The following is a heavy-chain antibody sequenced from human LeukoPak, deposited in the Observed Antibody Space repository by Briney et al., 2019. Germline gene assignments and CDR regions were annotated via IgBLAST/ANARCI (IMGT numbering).Heavy chain of an antibody. J-gene: IGHJ4*02. V-gene: IGHV4-59*01. Sequence: SETLSLTCTVSGGSITNNYWAWIRQPPGKGLEWIGYIYYSGSTNYNPSLKSRVTISVDTSKNQFSLKLSSVTAADTAVYYCARDGSYYGSLFDYWGQGTLVTVSS. D-gene: IGHD1-26*01. CDR2: IYYSGST. CDR3: ARDGSYYGSLFDY. CDR1: GGSITNNY.